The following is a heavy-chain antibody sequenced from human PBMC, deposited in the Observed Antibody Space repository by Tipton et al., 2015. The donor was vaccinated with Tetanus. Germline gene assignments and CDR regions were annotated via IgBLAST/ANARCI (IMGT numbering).Heavy chain of an antibody. CDR3: ARDPAVLRFLEWLPDWYFAL. J-gene: IGHJ2*01. D-gene: IGHD3-3*01. Sequence: LRLSCTVSGGSISSGGYYWTWISQHPGKGLEWIGNIYHRGSTYYNPSLKSRVTISVDTSKNQFSLKLSSVTAADTAVYYCARDPAVLRFLEWLPDWYFALWGRGTLVTVSS. V-gene: IGHV4-31*03. CDR2: IYHRGST. CDR1: GGSISSGGYY.